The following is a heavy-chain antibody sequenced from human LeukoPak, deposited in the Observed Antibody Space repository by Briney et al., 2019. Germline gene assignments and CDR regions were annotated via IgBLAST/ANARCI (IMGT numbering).Heavy chain of an antibody. CDR3: ARGESFAFAN. CDR1: VFTLSPHY. Sequence: GGSQRLSCAASVFTLSPHYIQWVRQAPGKGLEWASGIGSSGSTYYTDSVKGRFTISRDNSKDTLHLQMNRLRAEDTAVYYCARGESFAFANWGQGTMVTVSS. V-gene: IGHV3-23*01. CDR2: IGSSGST. J-gene: IGHJ3*02. D-gene: IGHD2-21*01.